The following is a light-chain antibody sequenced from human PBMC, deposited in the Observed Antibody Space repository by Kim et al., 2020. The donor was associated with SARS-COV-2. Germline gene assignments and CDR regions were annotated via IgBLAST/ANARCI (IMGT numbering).Light chain of an antibody. Sequence: VSPGQTASITCSGDKLGDKYACWYQQKPGQSPVLVIYQDSKRPSGIPERFSGSNSGNTATLTISGTQAMDEADYYCQAWDSSLGVFGGGTQLTVL. CDR2: QDS. V-gene: IGLV3-1*01. J-gene: IGLJ2*01. CDR1: KLGDKY. CDR3: QAWDSSLGV.